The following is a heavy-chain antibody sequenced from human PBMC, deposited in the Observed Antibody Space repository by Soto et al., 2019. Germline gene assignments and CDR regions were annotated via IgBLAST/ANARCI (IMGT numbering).Heavy chain of an antibody. CDR1: GGSISSGDYY. Sequence: PSETLSLTCTVSGGSISSGDYYWSWIRQPPGKGLEWIGYIYYSGSTFYNPSLKNRVTISLDTSKIQFSLKLSSVTAADTAVYYCARDNVVVTPIHYYHYGMDVWGQGTTVTVSS. D-gene: IGHD3-22*01. CDR2: IYYSGST. CDR3: ARDNVVVTPIHYYHYGMDV. J-gene: IGHJ6*02. V-gene: IGHV4-30-4*01.